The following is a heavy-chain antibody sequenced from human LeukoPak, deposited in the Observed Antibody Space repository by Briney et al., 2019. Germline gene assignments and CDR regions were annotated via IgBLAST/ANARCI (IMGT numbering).Heavy chain of an antibody. Sequence: GRSLRLSCAASGFTFSSYPMHWVRQAPGKGLEYVSTISRTGGSTYYANSVKGRFTISRDNSKNTLYLQMGSLRAEDTAVYYCAKDRRDSSGWYYFDYWGQGTLVTVSS. CDR1: GFTFSSYP. CDR3: AKDRRDSSGWYYFDY. D-gene: IGHD6-19*01. CDR2: ISRTGGST. V-gene: IGHV3-64*01. J-gene: IGHJ4*02.